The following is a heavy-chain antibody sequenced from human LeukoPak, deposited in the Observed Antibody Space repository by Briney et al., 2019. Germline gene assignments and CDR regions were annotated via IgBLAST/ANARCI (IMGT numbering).Heavy chain of an antibody. CDR3: ARDEYSGSYWGFDY. J-gene: IGHJ4*02. D-gene: IGHD1-26*01. V-gene: IGHV1-18*01. Sequence: ASVKVSCKASGYTFTSYGISWVRQAPGQGLEWMGWISAYNGNTNYAQKLQGRVTMTTDTSTSTAYMELRGLRSDDTAVYYCARDEYSGSYWGFDYWGQGTPVTVSS. CDR2: ISAYNGNT. CDR1: GYTFTSYG.